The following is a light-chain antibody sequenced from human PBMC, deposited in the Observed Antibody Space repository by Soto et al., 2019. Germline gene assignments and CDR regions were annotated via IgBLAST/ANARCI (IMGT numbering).Light chain of an antibody. Sequence: EVVLTQSPAILSLSPGERATLSCRASQSVGNFLTWYQQKPGQAPRLLIYDASTRATGIPARFSGSGSGTDFTLTISSLEPEDFAVCYCQQRSNWPPLTFGGGTKVDIK. J-gene: IGKJ4*01. CDR2: DAS. CDR3: QQRSNWPPLT. CDR1: QSVGNF. V-gene: IGKV3-11*01.